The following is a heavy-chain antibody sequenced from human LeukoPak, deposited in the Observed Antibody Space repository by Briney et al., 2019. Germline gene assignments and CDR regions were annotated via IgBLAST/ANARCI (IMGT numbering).Heavy chain of an antibody. V-gene: IGHV1-18*01. CDR2: ISAYNGNT. Sequence: GASVKVSCKASGYTFTSYGISWVRQAPGQGLEWVGLISAYNGNTNYAQKLQGRVTMTTDTSTSTAYMELRSLRSDDTAVYYCARVLTMVRGAFNWFDPWGQGTLVTVSS. J-gene: IGHJ5*02. D-gene: IGHD3-10*01. CDR3: ARVLTMVRGAFNWFDP. CDR1: GYTFTSYG.